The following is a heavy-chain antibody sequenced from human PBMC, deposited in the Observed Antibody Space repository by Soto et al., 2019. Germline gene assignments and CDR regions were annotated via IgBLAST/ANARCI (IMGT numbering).Heavy chain of an antibody. D-gene: IGHD3-10*01. Sequence: PGGSLRLSCAASGFTFSSYAMSWVRQAPGKGLEWVSAISGSGGSTYYADSVKGRFTISRDNAKNSLYLQMNSLRAEDTAVYYCARDRAFSFDSWGQGTLVTVSS. CDR2: ISGSGGST. V-gene: IGHV3-23*01. J-gene: IGHJ4*02. CDR3: ARDRAFSFDS. CDR1: GFTFSSYA.